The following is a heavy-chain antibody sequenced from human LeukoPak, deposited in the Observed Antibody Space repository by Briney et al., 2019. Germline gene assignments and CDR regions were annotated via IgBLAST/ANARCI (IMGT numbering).Heavy chain of an antibody. CDR2: XIPIFGTA. D-gene: IGHD6-13*01. CDR1: GGTFSSYA. CDR3: ARDLHSSSWYTEVC. Sequence: GASVKVSCKASGGTFSSYAISWVRQAPGQGLXXXXXXIPIFGTAXXXQXXXGXVTITADESTSTAYMELSSLRSEDTAVYYCARDLHSSSWYTEVCWGQGTLVTVSS. J-gene: IGHJ4*02. V-gene: IGHV1-69*13.